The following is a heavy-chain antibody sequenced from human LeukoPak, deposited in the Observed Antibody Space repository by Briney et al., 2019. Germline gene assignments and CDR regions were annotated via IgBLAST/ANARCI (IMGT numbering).Heavy chain of an antibody. CDR2: IRYDGSNK. CDR3: AKDSTAPISITMVRGRWYFDY. CDR1: GFTFSRHG. J-gene: IGHJ4*02. Sequence: GGSLRLSCGASGFTFSRHGMHWVRQAPGKGLEWVAFIRYDGSNKYYADSAKGRFTISRDNSKNTLYLQMNSLRAEDTAVYYCAKDSTAPISITMVRGRWYFDYWGQGTLVTVSS. D-gene: IGHD3-10*01. V-gene: IGHV3-30*02.